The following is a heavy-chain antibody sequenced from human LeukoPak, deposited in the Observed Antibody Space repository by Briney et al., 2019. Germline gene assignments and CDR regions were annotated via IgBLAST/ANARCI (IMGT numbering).Heavy chain of an antibody. J-gene: IGHJ4*02. CDR1: GFTFNSYS. CDR2: TSSSSIYI. CDR3: ARSRAVVDY. D-gene: IGHD2-21*01. Sequence: TGGSLRLSCTASGFTFNSYSMNWVRQAPGKGLEWVSSTSSSSIYIYYADSVKGRFTISRDNAKNSLYLQMNSLRAEDTAVYYCARSRAVVDYWGQGTLVAVSS. V-gene: IGHV3-21*04.